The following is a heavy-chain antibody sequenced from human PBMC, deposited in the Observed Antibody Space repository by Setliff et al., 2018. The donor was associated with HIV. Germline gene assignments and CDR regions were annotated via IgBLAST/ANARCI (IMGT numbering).Heavy chain of an antibody. D-gene: IGHD3-22*01. Sequence: SETLSLTCAVSGYSISSGYYWGWIRQPPGQGLEWIGSIYHSGSTYYNPSLKSRVTISVDTSKNQVSLKLSSVTAADTAVYYCARTRRDDSSGYYAPLFDYWGQGALVTVSS. V-gene: IGHV4-38-2*01. CDR3: ARTRRDDSSGYYAPLFDY. CDR1: GYSISSGYY. J-gene: IGHJ4*02. CDR2: IYHSGST.